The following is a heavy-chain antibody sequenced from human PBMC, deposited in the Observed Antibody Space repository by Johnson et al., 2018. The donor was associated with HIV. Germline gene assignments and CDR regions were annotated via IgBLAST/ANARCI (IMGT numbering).Heavy chain of an antibody. CDR2: IKEDGGET. CDR3: ARESGHFGVSAFDM. CDR1: GFTFNFHW. J-gene: IGHJ3*02. V-gene: IGHV3-7*05. Sequence: VQLVESGGGLVQPGGSRRLSCAGSGFTFNFHWMTWVRQAPGKGLEWVAIIKEDGGETYYVDSVKGRFTISRDNANNLLYLQMSSLGVEDTAVYYCARESGHFGVSAFDMWGQGTMVTVSS. D-gene: IGHD3-10*01.